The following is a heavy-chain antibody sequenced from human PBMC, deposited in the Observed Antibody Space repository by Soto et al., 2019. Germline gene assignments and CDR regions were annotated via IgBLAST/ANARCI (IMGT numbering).Heavy chain of an antibody. J-gene: IGHJ3*02. CDR2: INSDGSNT. CDR1: GFTFSSYW. V-gene: IGHV3-74*01. D-gene: IGHD3-22*01. CDR3: ARDITMIVPDDAFDI. Sequence: GGSLRLSCAASGFTFSSYWMHWVRQAPGKGLVWVSRINSDGSNTSYADSVKGRFTISRDNAKNTLYLQMNSLRAEDTAVYYCARDITMIVPDDAFDIWGQGTMVTVSS.